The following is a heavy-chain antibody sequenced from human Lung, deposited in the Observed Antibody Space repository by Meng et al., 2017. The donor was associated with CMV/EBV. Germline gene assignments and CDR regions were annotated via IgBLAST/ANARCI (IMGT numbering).Heavy chain of an antibody. J-gene: IGHJ4*02. Sequence: GGSLRLXCTASGFIFSDYSMSWVRQAPGKGLEWVSSISSSGIHIYYADSTKGRFPISRDNAKKSLYLQMNSLRAEDTAVYYFARRRGYCSSTNCYQNFDYWGQGTXVTVSS. CDR1: GFIFSDYS. D-gene: IGHD2-2*01. CDR2: ISSSGIHI. CDR3: ARRRGYCSSTNCYQNFDY. V-gene: IGHV3-21*01.